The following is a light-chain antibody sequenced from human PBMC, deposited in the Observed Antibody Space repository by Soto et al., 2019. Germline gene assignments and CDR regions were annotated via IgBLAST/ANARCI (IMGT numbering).Light chain of an antibody. J-gene: IGLJ1*01. CDR1: NNDVGGYNL. CDR2: EGT. CDR3: CSFSGNSLPLV. Sequence: QSALTQPASVSGSPGQSITISCTGTNNDVGGYNLVSWYQQRPGKAPKLLIYEGTKRPSGVSIRFSGSKSGKTASLTISGLQAEDEADYYCCSFSGNSLPLVFGSGTKVTVL. V-gene: IGLV2-23*01.